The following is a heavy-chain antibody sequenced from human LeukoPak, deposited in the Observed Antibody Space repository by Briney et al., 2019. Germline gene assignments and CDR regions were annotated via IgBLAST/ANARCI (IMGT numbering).Heavy chain of an antibody. Sequence: PPETLSLTCTVSGGSISSYYWSWIRQPAGKGLEWIGRIYASGSTNYNPSLKSRVTMSVDTSKSQFSLMLISVTAADTAVYYCARDPRGIVGANHNWFDPWGQGTLVTVSS. CDR3: ARDPRGIVGANHNWFDP. J-gene: IGHJ5*02. CDR1: GGSISSYY. D-gene: IGHD1-26*01. V-gene: IGHV4-4*07. CDR2: IYASGST.